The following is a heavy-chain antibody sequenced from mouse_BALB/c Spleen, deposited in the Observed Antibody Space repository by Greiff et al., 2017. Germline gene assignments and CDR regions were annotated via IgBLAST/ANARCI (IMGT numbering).Heavy chain of an antibody. CDR1: GFTFSSYT. CDR2: ISSGGSYT. V-gene: IGHV5-9-3*01. J-gene: IGHJ1*01. Sequence: EVQLVESGGGLVKPGGSLKLSCAASGFTFSSYTMSWVRQTPEKRLEWVATISSGGSYTYYPDSVKGRFTISRDNAKNTLYLQMSSLRSEDTAMYYCASQIHFDVWGAGTTVTVSS. CDR3: ASQIHFDV.